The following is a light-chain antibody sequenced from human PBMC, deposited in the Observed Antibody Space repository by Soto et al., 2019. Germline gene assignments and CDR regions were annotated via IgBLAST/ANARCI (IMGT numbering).Light chain of an antibody. CDR3: QQYNNWPPIT. CDR1: QSVSTY. Sequence: EIVLTQSPATLSLSTGESATLSCRASQSVSTYLAWYQQKPGQAPRLLIYDASNRVTGIPARFRGSGSGTGFTLTISRLEPEDFAVYYCQQYNNWPPITFGQGTRLEIK. J-gene: IGKJ5*01. V-gene: IGKV3-11*01. CDR2: DAS.